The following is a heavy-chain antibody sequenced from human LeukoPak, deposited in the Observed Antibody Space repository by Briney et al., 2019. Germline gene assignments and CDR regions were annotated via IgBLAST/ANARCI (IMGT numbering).Heavy chain of an antibody. J-gene: IGHJ5*02. V-gene: IGHV4-61*01. CDR1: GGSVSSGSYY. CDR2: IYYSGST. Sequence: SETLSLTCTVSGGSVSSGSYYWSWIRQPPGKGLEWIGYIYYSGSTNYNPSLKSRVTISVDTSKNQFSLKLSSVTAADTAVYYCARDWCSGGSCYSNWFDPWGQGTLVTVSS. CDR3: ARDWCSGGSCYSNWFDP. D-gene: IGHD2-15*01.